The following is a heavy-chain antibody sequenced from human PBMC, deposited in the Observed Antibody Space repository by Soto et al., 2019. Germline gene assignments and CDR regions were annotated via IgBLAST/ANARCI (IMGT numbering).Heavy chain of an antibody. D-gene: IGHD3-10*01. V-gene: IGHV4-34*01. J-gene: IGHJ6*02. Sequence: SETLSLTCAVYGGSFSGYYWSWIRQPPGKGLEWIGEINHSGSTNYNPSLKSRVTISVDTSKNQFSLKLSSVTAADTAVYYCARGHMVRGQISYYYYGMDVWGQGTTVTVSS. CDR2: INHSGST. CDR3: ARGHMVRGQISYYYYGMDV. CDR1: GGSFSGYY.